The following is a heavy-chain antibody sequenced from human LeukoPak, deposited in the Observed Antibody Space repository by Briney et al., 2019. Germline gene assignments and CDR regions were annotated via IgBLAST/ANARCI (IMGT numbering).Heavy chain of an antibody. D-gene: IGHD3-16*01. CDR3: ARSWGNLYYFDY. CDR1: GFSINTNYC. J-gene: IGHJ4*02. V-gene: IGHV4-38-2*01. Sequence: SETLSLTCSVSGFSINTNYCWGWVRQPPGRGLEWIGTIFHSGDIFDNPSLRSRVTMSVDTSKNQFMLKLTSVTAADTAVYYCARSWGNLYYFDYWGQGALVTVSS. CDR2: IFHSGDI.